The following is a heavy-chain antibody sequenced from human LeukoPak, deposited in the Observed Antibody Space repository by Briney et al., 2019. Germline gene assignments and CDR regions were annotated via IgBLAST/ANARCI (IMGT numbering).Heavy chain of an antibody. D-gene: IGHD3-10*01. CDR2: IKSKTDGGTT. J-gene: IGHJ4*02. V-gene: IGHV3-15*01. CDR1: GFTFSNAW. Sequence: GGSLRLSCAASGFTFSNAWMSWVRQAPGKGLERVGRIKSKTDGGTTDYAAPVKGRFTISRDDSKNTLYLQMNSLKTEDTAVYYCTTTYYYGSGLYFDYWGQGTLVTVSS. CDR3: TTTYYYGSGLYFDY.